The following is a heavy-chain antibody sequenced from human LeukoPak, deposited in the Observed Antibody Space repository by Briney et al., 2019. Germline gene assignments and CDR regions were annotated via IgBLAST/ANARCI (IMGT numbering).Heavy chain of an antibody. CDR1: GGSISSSGYY. CDR2: IYYSGST. V-gene: IGHV4-39*01. J-gene: IGHJ4*02. D-gene: IGHD2-2*02. Sequence: SETLSLTCTVSGGSISSSGYYWGWIRQPPGKGLEWIGSIYYSGSTYYNPSLKSRVTISVDTSKNQFSLRLSSVTAADTAVYYCARQGCSSTSCYRSWDYWGQGTLVTVSS. CDR3: ARQGCSSTSCYRSWDY.